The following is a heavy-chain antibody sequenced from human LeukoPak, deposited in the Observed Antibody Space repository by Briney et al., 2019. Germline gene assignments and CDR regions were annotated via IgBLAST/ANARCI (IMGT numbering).Heavy chain of an antibody. D-gene: IGHD5-18*01. V-gene: IGHV3-23*01. J-gene: IGHJ4*02. CDR3: AKGQNSRGYSRDY. CDR2: ISGSGGST. CDR1: GFTFSSYA. Sequence: GGSLRLSCAASGFTFSSYAMSWVRQAPGKGLEWVSAISGSGGSTYYADSVKGRFTISRDNSKNTLYLQMNSLRAEDTVVYYCAKGQNSRGYSRDYWGQGTLVTVSS.